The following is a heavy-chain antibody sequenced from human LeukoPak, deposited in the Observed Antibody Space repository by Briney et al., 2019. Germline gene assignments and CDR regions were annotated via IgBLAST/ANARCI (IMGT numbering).Heavy chain of an antibody. CDR3: ARQGYCSRGSWYWSGWFDP. CDR1: GFTFSNYT. D-gene: IGHD2-15*01. J-gene: IGHJ5*02. Sequence: GGSLRLSCAASGFTFSNYTMNWIRQAPGKGLEWVSYISSDNSTTYYADSVKGRFTVSRDNAQDSLYLQMNSLRAEDTAVYYCARQGYCSRGSWYWSGWFDPWGQGTLVTVSS. V-gene: IGHV3-48*04. CDR2: ISSDNSTT.